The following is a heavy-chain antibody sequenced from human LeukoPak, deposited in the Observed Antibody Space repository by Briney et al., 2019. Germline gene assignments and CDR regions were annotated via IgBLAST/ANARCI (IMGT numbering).Heavy chain of an antibody. CDR3: ARDYCGGSTWSPYYCYGMDV. J-gene: IGHJ6*01. Sequence: TASETLSLTCTVSGVSISSSYYYWGWIRQPPGKGLEWIGSIYYSGSTYYNPSLKSRVTISVDTSKNQFSLKLSSVTAADTAVYYCARDYCGGSTWSPYYCYGMDVWGQGTTVTASS. V-gene: IGHV4-39*07. D-gene: IGHD2-21*01. CDR2: IYYSGST. CDR1: GVSISSSYYY.